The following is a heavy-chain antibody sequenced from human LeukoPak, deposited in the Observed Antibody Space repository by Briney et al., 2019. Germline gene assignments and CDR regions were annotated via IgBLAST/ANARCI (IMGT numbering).Heavy chain of an antibody. CDR1: GFTFSVYG. CDR3: ARDVSPYGSGSYFDY. V-gene: IGHV3-33*01. CDR2: IWFDGSNK. D-gene: IGHD3-10*01. J-gene: IGHJ4*02. Sequence: GGSLRLSCAASGFTFSVYGMHWVRPAPGKGLEWVAVIWFDGSNKYYEDSVKGRFTISRDNSKNTLYLQMNSLRADDTAVYYCARDVSPYGSGSYFDYWGQGTLVTVSS.